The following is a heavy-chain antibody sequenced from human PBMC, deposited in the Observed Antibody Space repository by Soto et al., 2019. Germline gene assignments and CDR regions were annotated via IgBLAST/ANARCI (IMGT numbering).Heavy chain of an antibody. CDR2: IYYSGST. CDR3: ARLALAARPPLSSWVDP. J-gene: IGHJ5*02. D-gene: IGHD6-6*01. Sequence: SETLSLTCTVSGGSISSGGYYWSWIRQPPGKGLEWIGYIYYSGSTNYNPSLKSRVTISVDTSKNQFSLKLSSVTAPDTAVYYCARLALAARPPLSSWVDPWGQVALVTVSS. CDR1: GGSISSGGYY. V-gene: IGHV4-61*08.